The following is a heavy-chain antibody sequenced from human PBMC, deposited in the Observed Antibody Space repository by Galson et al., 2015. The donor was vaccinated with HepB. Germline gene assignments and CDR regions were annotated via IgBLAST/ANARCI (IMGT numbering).Heavy chain of an antibody. J-gene: IGHJ5*02. D-gene: IGHD3-22*01. V-gene: IGHV1-18*04. Sequence: SVKVSCKASGYSFTSYGVSWVRQAPGQGLEWMGWISAYNGDTNFAQKFQGRVTMTTDTSTSTAYMELRRLRSDDTALYYCARVPRSMRAYYSSNWFDPWGQGTLVTVSS. CDR3: ARVPRSMRAYYSSNWFDP. CDR2: ISAYNGDT. CDR1: GYSFTSYG.